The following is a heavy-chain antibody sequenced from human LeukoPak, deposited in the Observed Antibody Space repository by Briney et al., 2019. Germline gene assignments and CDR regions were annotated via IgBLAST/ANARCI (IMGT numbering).Heavy chain of an antibody. J-gene: IGHJ4*02. Sequence: SETLSLTCIVSGGSISSSDYYWGWIRQPPGKGLEWIATIYYSGSTYYNPSLRSRVTISVDTSKNQFSLKLTSVTAADTAVYYCARVYRDDFWSGYSTHFDYWGQGTLVTVSS. CDR1: GGSISSSDYY. D-gene: IGHD3-3*01. CDR3: ARVYRDDFWSGYSTHFDY. V-gene: IGHV4-39*07. CDR2: IYYSGST.